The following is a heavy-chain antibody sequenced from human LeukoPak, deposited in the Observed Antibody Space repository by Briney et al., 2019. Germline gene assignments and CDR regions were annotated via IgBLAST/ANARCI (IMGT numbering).Heavy chain of an antibody. J-gene: IGHJ4*02. CDR3: ARWLELLYYFDY. CDR2: INPSGGST. CDR1: GYTLTELS. V-gene: IGHV1-46*01. Sequence: ASVKVSCKVSGYTLTELSMHWVRQAPGKGLEWMGIINPSGGSTSYAQKFQGRVTMTRDTSTSTVYMELSSLRSEDTAVYYCARWLELLYYFDYWGQGTLVTVSS. D-gene: IGHD1-7*01.